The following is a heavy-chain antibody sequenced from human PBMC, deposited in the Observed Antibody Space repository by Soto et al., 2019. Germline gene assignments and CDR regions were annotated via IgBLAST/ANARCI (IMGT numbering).Heavy chain of an antibody. D-gene: IGHD3-10*01. Sequence: QVQLVESGGGVVQPGRSLRLSCAASGFTFSXXXXXWVRQAPGKGLEWVALISYDEIDKYFSDAVKGRFTISRDNSKNTLYLQMDSLRAEDTAVYYCAGRSGSSDYWGRGTLVTVSS. V-gene: IGHV3-30*04. CDR2: ISYDEIDK. CDR1: GFTFSXXX. CDR3: AGRSGSSDY. J-gene: IGHJ4*02.